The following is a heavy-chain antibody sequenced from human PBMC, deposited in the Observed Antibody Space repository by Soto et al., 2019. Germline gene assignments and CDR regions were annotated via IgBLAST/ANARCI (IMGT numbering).Heavy chain of an antibody. CDR2: ISGSGGST. CDR1: GFIFTDYA. CDR3: AKELSSMWYTLDY. J-gene: IGHJ4*02. Sequence: EVQLLESGGGLVQPGGSLRLSCAASGFIFTDYAMSWVRQAPGRGLEWVSVISGSGGSTFYADSVKSRLTISSDSSKNTLYLQMNSLRVEDTAVYYCAKELSSMWYTLDYWGQGTLVTVSS. V-gene: IGHV3-23*01. D-gene: IGHD6-13*01.